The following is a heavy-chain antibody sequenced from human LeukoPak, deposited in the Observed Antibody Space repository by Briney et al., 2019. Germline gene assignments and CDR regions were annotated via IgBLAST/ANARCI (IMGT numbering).Heavy chain of an antibody. J-gene: IGHJ3*02. CDR1: GYTFTGYY. Sequence: GASVKVSCKASGYTFTGYYMHWVRQAPGQGLEWMGWINPNSGGTNYAQKFQGRVTMTRDTSISTAYMELSRLRSDDTAVYYCARDRVVATIGAFDIWGQGTMVTVSS. CDR3: ARDRVVATIGAFDI. CDR2: INPNSGGT. V-gene: IGHV1-2*02. D-gene: IGHD5-12*01.